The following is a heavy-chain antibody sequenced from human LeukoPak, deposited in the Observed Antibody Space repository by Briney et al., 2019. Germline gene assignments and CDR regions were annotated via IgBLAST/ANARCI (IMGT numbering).Heavy chain of an antibody. D-gene: IGHD6-13*01. CDR3: ARAIAAAGYYFDY. Sequence: SETLSLTCTVSGVSISSGDYYWSWIRQPPGKGLEWIGYIYYSGSTNYNPSLKSRVTISVDTSKNQFSLKLSSVTAADTAVYYCARAIAAAGYYFDYWGQGTLVTVSS. CDR1: GVSISSGDYY. J-gene: IGHJ4*02. CDR2: IYYSGST. V-gene: IGHV4-61*08.